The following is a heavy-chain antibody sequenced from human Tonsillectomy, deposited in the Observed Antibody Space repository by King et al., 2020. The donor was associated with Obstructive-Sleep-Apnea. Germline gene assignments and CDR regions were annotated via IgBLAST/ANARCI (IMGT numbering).Heavy chain of an antibody. Sequence: VQLGEAGGNLVQPGGSLRLSCAASEFTFSHYWMSWVRQAPGKGLEWVANIKQDGSEKYYVDSVKGRFTISRDNAKNSVYLQMNSLRADDTAVYYCARDSRQELARYYYYYGMDVWGQGTTVTVSS. J-gene: IGHJ6*02. CDR2: IKQDGSEK. D-gene: IGHD6-13*01. CDR1: EFTFSHYW. V-gene: IGHV3-7*03. CDR3: ARDSRQELARYYYYYGMDV.